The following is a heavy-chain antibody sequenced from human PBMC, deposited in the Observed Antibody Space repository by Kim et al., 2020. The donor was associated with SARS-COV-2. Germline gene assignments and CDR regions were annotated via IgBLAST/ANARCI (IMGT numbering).Heavy chain of an antibody. CDR2: INSDGSST. Sequence: GGSLRLSCAASGFTFSSYWMHWVRQAPGKGLVWVSRINSDGSSTSYADSVKGLFTISRDNAKNTLYLQMNSLRAEDTSVYYCARDRGFGDGSYFDYWGQGTLVTVSS. CDR1: GFTFSSYW. D-gene: IGHD3-10*01. CDR3: ARDRGFGDGSYFDY. J-gene: IGHJ4*02. V-gene: IGHV3-74*01.